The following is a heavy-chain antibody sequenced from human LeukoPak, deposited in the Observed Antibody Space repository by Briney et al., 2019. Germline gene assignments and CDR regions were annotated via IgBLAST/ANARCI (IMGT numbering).Heavy chain of an antibody. CDR3: ATYYVGAGGRGH. D-gene: IGHD3-16*01. CDR1: GGSISTYY. CDR2: IYHSGST. Sequence: PSETLSLTCTVSGGSISTYYWNWIRQPPGKGLEWIGYIYHSGSTNYNPSLQSRVTISVDTSKNQFSLNLNSVTAADTAVYYCATYYVGAGGRGHWGPGTLVTVSS. J-gene: IGHJ4*02. V-gene: IGHV4-59*01.